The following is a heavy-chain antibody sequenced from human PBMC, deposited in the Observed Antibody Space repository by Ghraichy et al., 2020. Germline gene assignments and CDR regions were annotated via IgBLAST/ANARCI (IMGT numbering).Heavy chain of an antibody. CDR3: ARAYRRIAAAGNGGDHFDY. V-gene: IGHV3-21*01. CDR1: GFTFRSYS. D-gene: IGHD6-13*01. CDR2: ISSSSTYI. Sequence: GGSLRLSCAASGFTFRSYSINWVRQAPGKGLEWVSSISSSSTYIHYADSVRGRFTISRDNAKNSLYLQMNSLRAEDTAVYYCARAYRRIAAAGNGGDHFDYWGQGTLVTVSS. J-gene: IGHJ4*02.